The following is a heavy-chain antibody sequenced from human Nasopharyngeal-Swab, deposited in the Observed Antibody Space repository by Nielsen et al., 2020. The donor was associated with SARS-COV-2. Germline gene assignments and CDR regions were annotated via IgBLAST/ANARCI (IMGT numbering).Heavy chain of an antibody. D-gene: IGHD1-26*01. J-gene: IGHJ6*02. Sequence: ASVKVSCKASGYTFTSYAMHWVRQAPGQRLEWMGWINAGNGNTKYSQKFQGRVTITRDTSTSTAYMELRSLRSDDTAVYYCARDGGSYYDYYYGMDVWGQGTTVTVSS. V-gene: IGHV1-3*01. CDR1: GYTFTSYA. CDR2: INAGNGNT. CDR3: ARDGGSYYDYYYGMDV.